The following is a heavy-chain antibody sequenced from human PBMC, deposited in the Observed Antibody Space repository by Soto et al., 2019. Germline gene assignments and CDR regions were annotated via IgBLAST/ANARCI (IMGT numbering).Heavy chain of an antibody. Sequence: SETLSLTCTVSGGSISSGDYYWSWIRQPPGKGLEWIGYIYYSGSTYYNPSLKSRVTISVDTSKNQFSLKLSSVTAADTAVYYCARATTAAFGVVLYYYYGMDVWGQGTTVTV. CDR3: ARATTAAFGVVLYYYYGMDV. CDR1: GGSISSGDYY. V-gene: IGHV4-30-4*01. J-gene: IGHJ6*02. D-gene: IGHD3-3*01. CDR2: IYYSGST.